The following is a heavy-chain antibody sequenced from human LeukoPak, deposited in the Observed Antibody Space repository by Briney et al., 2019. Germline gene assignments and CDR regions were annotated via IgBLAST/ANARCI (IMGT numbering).Heavy chain of an antibody. D-gene: IGHD3-22*01. Sequence: PSETLSLTCAVSGGSISSSNWWSWVRQPPGKGLEWIGEIYHSGSTNYNPSLKSRVTISVDKSKNQFSLKLSSVTAADTAVYYCARKAYYYDSSGFSLPSAGDYWGQGTLVTVSS. CDR2: IYHSGST. CDR1: GGSISSSNW. V-gene: IGHV4-4*02. CDR3: ARKAYYYDSSGFSLPSAGDY. J-gene: IGHJ4*02.